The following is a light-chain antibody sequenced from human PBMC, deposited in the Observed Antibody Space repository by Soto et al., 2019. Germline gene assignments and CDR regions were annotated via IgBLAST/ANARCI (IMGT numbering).Light chain of an antibody. V-gene: IGLV2-8*01. CDR1: SSDIGASNF. Sequence: QSALSQPPSAPGSPGQSVTISCTGTSSDIGASNFVSWYQQHPGKAPKLVIYEVTKRPSGVPDRFSGSKFGNTASLTVSGLQTEDGADYYCSSFTGFSTVFGSGTKVTV. J-gene: IGLJ1*01. CDR2: EVT. CDR3: SSFTGFSTV.